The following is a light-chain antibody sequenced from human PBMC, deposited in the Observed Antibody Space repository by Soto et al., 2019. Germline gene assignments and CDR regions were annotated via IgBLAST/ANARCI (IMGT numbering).Light chain of an antibody. CDR3: HQRGDWPLT. Sequence: ITLTQSPGTLSLSPGERATLSCRASQSVTNSLAWFQQKPGQAPRLLIYDASKRPSGVPARFSGSGSGTDFTLTISSLEPEDFAVYYCHQRGDWPLTFGGGTTVEI. CDR2: DAS. CDR1: QSVTNS. V-gene: IGKV3-11*01. J-gene: IGKJ4*01.